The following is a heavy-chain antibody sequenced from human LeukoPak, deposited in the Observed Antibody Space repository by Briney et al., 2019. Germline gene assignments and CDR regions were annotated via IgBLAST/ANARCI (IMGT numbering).Heavy chain of an antibody. D-gene: IGHD2-15*01. Sequence: SETLSLTCTVSGGSISSSSYYWGWIRQPPGKGLEWIGSIYYSGSTYYNPSLKSRVTISVDTSKNQFSLKLSSVTAADTAVYYCARDCSGGSCHLVYWGQGTLVTVSS. J-gene: IGHJ4*02. V-gene: IGHV4-39*07. CDR2: IYYSGST. CDR3: ARDCSGGSCHLVY. CDR1: GGSISSSSYY.